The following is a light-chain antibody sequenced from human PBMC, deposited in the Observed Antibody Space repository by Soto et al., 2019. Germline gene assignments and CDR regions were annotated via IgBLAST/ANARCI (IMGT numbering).Light chain of an antibody. J-gene: IGLJ3*02. CDR1: SSDVGAFDY. V-gene: IGLV2-14*03. CDR2: DVS. CDR3: SSYTTSSWV. Sequence: QSALTQPASVSESPGQSITISCTGTSSDVGAFDYVSWYQQHPGKAPKLIIYDVSNRPSGVSNRFSGSKSGNTASLTITGLQAEDEADYYCSSYTTSSWVFGGGTQLTVL.